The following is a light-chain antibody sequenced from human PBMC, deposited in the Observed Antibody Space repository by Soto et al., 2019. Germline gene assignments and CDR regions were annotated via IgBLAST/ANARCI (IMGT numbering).Light chain of an antibody. CDR2: DAL. CDR1: QDISNH. CDR3: QQYDNLPAIT. Sequence: DLQMTQSPSSLSASVGDRVTITCQASQDISNHLNWYQQKPGKAPKLLIYDALNLQTGVPSRFSGSGYGTDFTFTISSLQPEDIATYYCQQYDNLPAITFGPGTKVDIK. V-gene: IGKV1-33*01. J-gene: IGKJ3*01.